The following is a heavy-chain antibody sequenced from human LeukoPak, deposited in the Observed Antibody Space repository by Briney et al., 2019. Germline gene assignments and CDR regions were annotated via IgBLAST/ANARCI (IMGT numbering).Heavy chain of an antibody. CDR2: INHSGST. Sequence: SGTLSLTCAVSGASISSGNWWSWVRQPPGKGLEWIGEINHSGSTNYNPSLKSRVTISVDTSKNQFSLKLSSVTAADTAVYYCARGLGQQNWFDPWGQGTLVTVSS. V-gene: IGHV4-4*02. CDR3: ARGLGQQNWFDP. J-gene: IGHJ5*02. D-gene: IGHD1-1*01. CDR1: GASISSGNW.